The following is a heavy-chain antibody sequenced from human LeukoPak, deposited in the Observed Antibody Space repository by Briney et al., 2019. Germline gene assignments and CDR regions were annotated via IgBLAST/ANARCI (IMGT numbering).Heavy chain of an antibody. V-gene: IGHV1-2*02. CDR2: VNPNSGDT. Sequence: GASVKVSCKASGYTFTDYYIHWVRQAPGQGLEWMGWVNPNSGDTNHAHKFQGRVTMTNDTSISTAYMDLNRVRSDDTAVYYCALLFSSTWYRFDSWGQGTLVTVSS. CDR1: GYTFTDYY. J-gene: IGHJ4*02. D-gene: IGHD6-13*01. CDR3: ALLFSSTWYRFDS.